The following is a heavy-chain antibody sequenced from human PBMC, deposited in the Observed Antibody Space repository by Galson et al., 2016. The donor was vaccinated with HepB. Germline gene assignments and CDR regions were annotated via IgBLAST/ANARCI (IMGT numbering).Heavy chain of an antibody. Sequence: SLRLSCAASGFTFSSYFMTWVRQAPGKGLQWVANIEKDGSEKTYVDSVKGRFTIARDNAKNSLYLQMNTLRAEDTAVYYCAAGAGWVEDYWGQGTLVTVSS. CDR2: IEKDGSEK. CDR1: GFTFSSYF. J-gene: IGHJ4*02. D-gene: IGHD5-24*01. CDR3: AAGAGWVEDY. V-gene: IGHV3-7*03.